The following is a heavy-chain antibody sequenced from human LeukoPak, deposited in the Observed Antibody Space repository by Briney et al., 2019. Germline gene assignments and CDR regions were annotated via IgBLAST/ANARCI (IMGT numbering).Heavy chain of an antibody. Sequence: GGSLRLSCAASGFTFSSYGMHWVRQAPGKGLEWVAFIRFDGSDKYYADSVKGRFTISRDNSKNTLYLQMNSLRAEDTAVYYCAKEDPPKTVTTGLDAFDIWGQGTMVTVSS. D-gene: IGHD4-17*01. V-gene: IGHV3-30*02. CDR1: GFTFSSYG. CDR3: AKEDPPKTVTTGLDAFDI. CDR2: IRFDGSDK. J-gene: IGHJ3*02.